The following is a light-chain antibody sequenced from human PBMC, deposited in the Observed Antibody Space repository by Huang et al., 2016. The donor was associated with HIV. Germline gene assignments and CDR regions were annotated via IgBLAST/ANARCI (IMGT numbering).Light chain of an antibody. CDR2: GAS. Sequence: IVMTQSPATLSVSPGERATLSCRASQRISSNLAWYQQKPGQAPRLLIYGASTRATGLPARFSVSGSGTEFTLTISSLQSEDFAVYYCQQYNNRYTFGQGTKLEIK. CDR1: QRISSN. V-gene: IGKV3-15*01. J-gene: IGKJ2*01. CDR3: QQYNNRYT.